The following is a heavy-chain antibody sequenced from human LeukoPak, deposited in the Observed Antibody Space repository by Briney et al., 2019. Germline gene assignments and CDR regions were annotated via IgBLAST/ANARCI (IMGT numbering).Heavy chain of an antibody. J-gene: IGHJ6*03. D-gene: IGHD3-16*01. Sequence: PSETLSLTCAVSGGSISTSYWTWIRQSPGKGLEWIGYIYYPGSTLSNPSLKSRLTLSLETSKNQFSLKLRSVAAADTATYYCARVGGGEMRFRHYMDVWGKGTPVTVSS. V-gene: IGHV4-59*01. CDR3: ARVGGGEMRFRHYMDV. CDR2: IYYPGST. CDR1: GGSISTSY.